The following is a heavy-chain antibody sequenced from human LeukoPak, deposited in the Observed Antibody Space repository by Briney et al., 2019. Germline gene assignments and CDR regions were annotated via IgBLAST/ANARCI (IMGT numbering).Heavy chain of an antibody. CDR3: ARHRIFGVWGSYRYPTPGYYFDY. D-gene: IGHD3-16*02. V-gene: IGHV4-39*01. Sequence: SETLSLTCTVSGGSLSSSSYYWGWIRQPPGKGLEWIGSIYYSGSTYYNPSLKSRVTISVDTSKNQFSLKLSSVTAADTAVYYCARHRIFGVWGSYRYPTPGYYFDYWGQRTLVTVSS. CDR1: GGSLSSSSYY. CDR2: IYYSGST. J-gene: IGHJ4*02.